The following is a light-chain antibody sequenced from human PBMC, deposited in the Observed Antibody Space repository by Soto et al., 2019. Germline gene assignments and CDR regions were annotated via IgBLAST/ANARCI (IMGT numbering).Light chain of an antibody. Sequence: EIVLTQSPATLYLSPGERATLSCRASQSVSSYLAWYQQKPGQAPRLLIYDASNRATGIPARFSGSGSGTDFTLTISCLEPEDFAVYYCQQRSNWPPYTFGQGTKLEIK. CDR3: QQRSNWPPYT. V-gene: IGKV3-11*01. CDR1: QSVSSY. CDR2: DAS. J-gene: IGKJ2*01.